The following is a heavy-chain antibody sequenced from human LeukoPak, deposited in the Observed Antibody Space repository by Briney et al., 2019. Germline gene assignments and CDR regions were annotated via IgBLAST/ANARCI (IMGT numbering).Heavy chain of an antibody. J-gene: IGHJ4*02. Sequence: ASVKVSCKASGYTFSSYGISWVRQAPGQGLEWMGWISAYNGNTNYAQKVQGRVTMTTDTSTSTAHMELSSLRSEDTAVYYCASASSGWYSMGYWGQGTLVTVSS. CDR2: ISAYNGNT. D-gene: IGHD6-19*01. CDR1: GYTFSSYG. CDR3: ASASSGWYSMGY. V-gene: IGHV1-18*04.